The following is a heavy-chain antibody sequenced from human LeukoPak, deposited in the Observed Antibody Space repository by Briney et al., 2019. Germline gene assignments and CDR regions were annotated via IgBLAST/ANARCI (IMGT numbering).Heavy chain of an antibody. D-gene: IGHD2-8*01. CDR2: INHSGST. V-gene: IGHV4-34*01. CDR1: GGSFSGYY. Sequence: KSSETPSLTCAVYGGSFSGYYWSWIRQPPGKGLEWIGEINHSGSTNYNPSLKSRVTISVDTSKNQFSLKLSSVTAADTAVYYCARGLLMIDYWGQGTLVTVSS. CDR3: ARGLLMIDY. J-gene: IGHJ4*02.